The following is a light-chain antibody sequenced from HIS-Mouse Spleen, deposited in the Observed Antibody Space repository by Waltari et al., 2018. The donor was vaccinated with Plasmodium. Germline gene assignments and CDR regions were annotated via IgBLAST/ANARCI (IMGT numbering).Light chain of an antibody. CDR3: QQYDNLPPLFT. J-gene: IGKJ3*01. V-gene: IGKV1-33*01. CDR2: DAS. CDR1: QDISNY. Sequence: DIQMPQSPSSLSASVGHRVTITCQASQDISNYLNWYQQKPGKAPKLLIYDASNLETGVPSRLSGSGSGTDFTFTISSLQPEDIATYYCQQYDNLPPLFTFGPGTKVDIK.